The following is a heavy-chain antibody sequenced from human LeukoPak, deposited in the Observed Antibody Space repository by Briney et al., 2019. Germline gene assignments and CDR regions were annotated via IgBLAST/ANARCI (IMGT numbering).Heavy chain of an antibody. CDR2: ISGSGGST. CDR1: GFTFSSYW. CDR3: AKDRYYYDSSGYYYFDY. V-gene: IGHV3-23*01. J-gene: IGHJ4*02. Sequence: GGSLRLSCAASGFTFSSYWMSWVRQAPGEGLEWVSAISGSGGSTYYADSVKGRFTISRDNSKNTLYLQMNSLRAEDTAVYYCAKDRYYYDSSGYYYFDYWGQGTLVTVSS. D-gene: IGHD3-22*01.